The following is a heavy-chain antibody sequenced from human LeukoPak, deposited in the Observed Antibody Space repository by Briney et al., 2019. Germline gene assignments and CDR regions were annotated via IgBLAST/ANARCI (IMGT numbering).Heavy chain of an antibody. CDR2: ISSTNSYI. Sequence: GGSLRLSCATSGFTFTDYTMNWVRQAPGKGLEWVSSISSTNSYIYYADSVKGRFTISRDTAKNSVYLQMNSLRVEDTAFYFCARDQGVLRYWGQGTLVTVSS. J-gene: IGHJ4*02. CDR1: GFTFTDYT. D-gene: IGHD3-10*01. V-gene: IGHV3-21*06. CDR3: ARDQGVLRY.